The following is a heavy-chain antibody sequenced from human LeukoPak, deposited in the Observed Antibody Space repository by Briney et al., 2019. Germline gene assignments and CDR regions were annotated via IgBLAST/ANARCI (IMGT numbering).Heavy chain of an antibody. CDR3: ARGGYSGYDVLGFYFDY. Sequence: GGSLRLSCAASGFTFSSYSMNWVRQAPGKGLEWVSSISSSSSYIYYADSVKGRFTISRDNAKNSLYLQMNSLRAEDTAVYYCARGGYSGYDVLGFYFDYWGQGTLVTVSS. CDR1: GFTFSSYS. V-gene: IGHV3-21*01. J-gene: IGHJ4*02. D-gene: IGHD5-12*01. CDR2: ISSSSSYI.